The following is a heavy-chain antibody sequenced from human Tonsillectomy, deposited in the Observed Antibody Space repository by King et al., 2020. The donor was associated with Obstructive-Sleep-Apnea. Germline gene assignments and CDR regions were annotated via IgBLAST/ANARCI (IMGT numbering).Heavy chain of an antibody. V-gene: IGHV3-73*01. J-gene: IGHJ4*02. CDR2: IRSKANNYAT. CDR1: GFNFTGSA. CDR3: TTPPGAVSGTSDY. D-gene: IGHD6-19*01. Sequence: VQLVESGGGLVQPGGSLKLSCSASGFNFTGSAMHWVRQSPGKGLEWVGRIRSKANNYATAYAESLTGMFTISRDDSKNTACLQMNSLKTEDTALYYFTTPPGAVSGTSDYWGQGTLVTVSS.